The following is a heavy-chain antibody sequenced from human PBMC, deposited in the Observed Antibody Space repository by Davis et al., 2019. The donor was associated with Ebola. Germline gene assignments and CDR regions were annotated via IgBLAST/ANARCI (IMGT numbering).Heavy chain of an antibody. J-gene: IGHJ4*02. Sequence: PGGSLRLSCAASGVLFSSYAMSWVRQAPGRGLEWVSSISASGGATFYADSVKGRIVMSRDNSNDTLYLRMNNLRAEDTAIYYCAKDLTSYYGSGDYFDYWGQGILVTVSS. CDR2: ISASGGAT. CDR3: AKDLTSYYGSGDYFDY. D-gene: IGHD3-10*01. V-gene: IGHV3-23*01. CDR1: GVLFSSYA.